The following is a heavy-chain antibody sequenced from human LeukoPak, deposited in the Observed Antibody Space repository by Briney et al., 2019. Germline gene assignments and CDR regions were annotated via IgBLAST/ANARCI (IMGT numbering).Heavy chain of an antibody. Sequence: SETQSLTCAVYGGPFSGYYWSWIRQPPGKGLEWIGEINHSGSTNYNPSLKSRVTISVDTSKNQFSLKLSSVTAADTAVYYCARGGGSFDYWGQGTLVTVSS. CDR2: INHSGST. V-gene: IGHV4-34*01. J-gene: IGHJ4*02. CDR3: ARGGGSFDY. D-gene: IGHD3-16*01. CDR1: GGPFSGYY.